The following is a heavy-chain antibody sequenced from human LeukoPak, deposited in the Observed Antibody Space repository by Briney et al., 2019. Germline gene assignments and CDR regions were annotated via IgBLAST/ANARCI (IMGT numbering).Heavy chain of an antibody. V-gene: IGHV3-30*18. D-gene: IGHD6-6*01. CDR2: ISYDGSNK. J-gene: IGHJ4*02. CDR3: AKDSRSSAFDY. CDR1: GFTFSSYD. Sequence: GGSLRLSCAASGFTFSSYDMHWVRQAPGKGLEWVADISYDGSNKYYVDSVKCRFNISRDNSKNTLYLQMNSLRAEDTAMYYCAKDSRSSAFDYWGQGTLVTVSS.